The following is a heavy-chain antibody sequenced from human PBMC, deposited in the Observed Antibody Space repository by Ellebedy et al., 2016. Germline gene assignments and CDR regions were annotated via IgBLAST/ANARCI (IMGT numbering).Heavy chain of an antibody. D-gene: IGHD3-3*01. V-gene: IGHV4-39*07. J-gene: IGHJ6*02. CDR2: IYYSGST. CDR1: GGSISSSSYY. Sequence: SETLSLTCTVSGGSISSSSYYWGWIRQPPGKGLEWIGSIYYSGSTYYNPSLKSRVTISVDKSKNQFSLKLSSVTAADTALYYCARRRLFRFLEWRRGDDDYYGMDVWGQGTTVTVSS. CDR3: ARRRLFRFLEWRRGDDDYYGMDV.